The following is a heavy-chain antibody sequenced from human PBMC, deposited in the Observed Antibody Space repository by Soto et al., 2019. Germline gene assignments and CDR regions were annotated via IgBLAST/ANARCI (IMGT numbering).Heavy chain of an antibody. CDR2: MNPDSGNT. V-gene: IGHV1-8*01. J-gene: IGHJ5*02. Sequence: ASVKVSCKASGYTFTSYDINWVRQATGQWLEWMGWMNPDSGNTGYAQKFQGRVTMTRNTSISTAYMELSSLRSEDTAVYYCEKRKTGIYNWFDPWGQGTLVTVSA. CDR1: GYTFTSYD. CDR3: EKRKTGIYNWFDP.